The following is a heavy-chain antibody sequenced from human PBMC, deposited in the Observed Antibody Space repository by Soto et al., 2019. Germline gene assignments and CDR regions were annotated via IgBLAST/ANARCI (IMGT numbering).Heavy chain of an antibody. CDR2: IYYSGNT. CDR3: ARSYCSSTTCYAFFDY. J-gene: IGHJ4*02. D-gene: IGHD2-2*01. CDR1: GGSISSYY. V-gene: IGHV4-59*01. Sequence: SETLSLTCTVSGGSISSYYWRWIRQPPGKGLEWIGYIYYSGNTNYNPSLKSRVTISVDTSKNQFSLKLSSVTAADTAVYYCARSYCSSTTCYAFFDYWGQGTLVTVS.